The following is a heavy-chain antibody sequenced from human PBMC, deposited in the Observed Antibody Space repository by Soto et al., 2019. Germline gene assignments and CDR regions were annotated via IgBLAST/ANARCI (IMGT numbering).Heavy chain of an antibody. Sequence: PSETLSLTCTVSRGSIRPYYWSWIRQPPGMGLEWIGYVHYSGSINYNPSLKSRVTISVDTSKNQFSLKLNSVTAADTAVYFCARCGGGSCLDHHGLDGWGEGTTVTVSS. J-gene: IGHJ6*04. CDR2: VHYSGSI. CDR3: ARCGGGSCLDHHGLDG. CDR1: RGSIRPYY. D-gene: IGHD2-15*01. V-gene: IGHV4-59*01.